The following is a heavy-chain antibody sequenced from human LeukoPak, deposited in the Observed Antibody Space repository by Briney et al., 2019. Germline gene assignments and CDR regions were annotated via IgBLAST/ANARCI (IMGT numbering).Heavy chain of an antibody. CDR1: GFSLSTSGMC. Sequence: SGPTLVNPTQTLTLTCTFSGFSLSTSGMCVSWIRQPPGKALEWLARIDWDDDKYYITSLKTRLTISKDTSKNQVVLTMTNMDPLDTATYYCARIHERHGDVWGQGTTVTVSS. J-gene: IGHJ6*02. CDR3: ARIHERHGDV. V-gene: IGHV2-70*11. CDR2: IDWDDDK. D-gene: IGHD5-24*01.